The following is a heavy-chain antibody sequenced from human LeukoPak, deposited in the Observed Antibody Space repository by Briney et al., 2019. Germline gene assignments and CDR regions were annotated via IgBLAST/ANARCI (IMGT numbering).Heavy chain of an antibody. J-gene: IGHJ4*02. V-gene: IGHV1-46*03. D-gene: IGHD3-10*01. CDR3: AREGSPDYYGSGEFDY. CDR2: INPSGGST. CDR1: GYTFTSYY. Sequence: ASVKVSCKASGYTFTSYYMHWVRQAPGQGLEWMGIINPSGGSTSYAQKFQGRVTMTRDTSTSTVYMELSSLRSEDTAVYYCAREGSPDYYGSGEFDYWGQGTLSPSPQ.